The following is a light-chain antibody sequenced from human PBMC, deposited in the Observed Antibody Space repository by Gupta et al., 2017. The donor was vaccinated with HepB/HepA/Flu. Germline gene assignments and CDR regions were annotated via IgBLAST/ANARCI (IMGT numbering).Light chain of an antibody. Sequence: AIQMTQSPSPLSASVGDRVTITCRASQGIKKDLGWYQHKPGKAPKLLIFAASSLQTGVPSRFSGSGSGTDFTLTISSLQPEDFATYYCLRDYSYPRTFGQGTKVEMK. CDR3: LRDYSYPRT. J-gene: IGKJ1*01. V-gene: IGKV1-6*01. CDR2: AAS. CDR1: QGIKKD.